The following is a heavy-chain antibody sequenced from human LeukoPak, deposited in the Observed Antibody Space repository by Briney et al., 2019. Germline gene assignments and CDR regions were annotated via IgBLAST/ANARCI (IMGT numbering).Heavy chain of an antibody. V-gene: IGHV4-34*01. Sequence: SQTLSLTCAVYGGSSSGYYWSWIRQPPGKGLEWIGEINHSGSTNYNPSLKSRVTISVDTSKNQFSLKLSSVTAADTAVYYCASGRFDCSSTSCYAGQNYMDVWGKGTTVTVSS. D-gene: IGHD2-2*01. CDR1: GGSSSGYY. CDR3: ASGRFDCSSTSCYAGQNYMDV. J-gene: IGHJ6*03. CDR2: INHSGST.